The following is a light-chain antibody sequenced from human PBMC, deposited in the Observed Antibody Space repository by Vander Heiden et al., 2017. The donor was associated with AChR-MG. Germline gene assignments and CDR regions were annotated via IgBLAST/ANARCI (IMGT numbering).Light chain of an antibody. CDR3: QVWDSSIVV. Sequence: SYELTQPLSVSVALGQTARISGGGNNIGMKHVHCYQPQPVQAPVLVSSRDNTRPAGIPERFSGSNSRNTATLTISRAQAGDEADYYCQVWDSSIVVFGGGTKLTAL. CDR1: NIGMKH. V-gene: IGLV3-9*01. CDR2: RDN. J-gene: IGLJ2*01.